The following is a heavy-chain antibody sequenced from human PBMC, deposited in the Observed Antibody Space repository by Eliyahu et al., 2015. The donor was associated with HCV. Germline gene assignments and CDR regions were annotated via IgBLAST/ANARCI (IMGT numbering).Heavy chain of an antibody. CDR1: GGXISSYY. J-gene: IGHJ6*02. CDR3: ARDRNYWDV. Sequence: QVQLQESGPGLVKPSETLSLTCTVSGGXISSYYWSWIRQPPGKGLEWIGYIYYSGSTNYNPSLKSRVTISVDTSKNQFSLKLSSVTAADTAVYYCARDRNYWDVWGQGTTVTVSS. V-gene: IGHV4-59*01. D-gene: IGHD3-10*01. CDR2: IYYSGST.